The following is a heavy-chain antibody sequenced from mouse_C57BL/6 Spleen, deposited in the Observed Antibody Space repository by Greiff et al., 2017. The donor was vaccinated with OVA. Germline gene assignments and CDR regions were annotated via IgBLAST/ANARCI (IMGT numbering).Heavy chain of an antibody. V-gene: IGHV3-6*01. Sequence: EVHLVESGPGLVKPSQSLSLTCSVTGYSITSGYYWNWIRQFPGNKLEWMGYISYDGSNNYNPSLKNRISITRDTSKNQFFLKLNSVTTEDTATYYCATGKWYFDVWGTGTTVTVSS. J-gene: IGHJ1*03. CDR2: ISYDGSN. CDR1: GYSITSGYY. D-gene: IGHD4-1*01. CDR3: ATGKWYFDV.